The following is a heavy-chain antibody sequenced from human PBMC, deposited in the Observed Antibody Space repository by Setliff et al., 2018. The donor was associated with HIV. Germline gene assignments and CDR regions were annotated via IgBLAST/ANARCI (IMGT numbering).Heavy chain of an antibody. V-gene: IGHV4-34*01. J-gene: IGHJ4*02. Sequence: SETLSLTCAVYGGSFSGYYWAWIRQPPGKGLEWIGEINHSGSTNYNPSLKSRVTMSVDTSKNQFSLKLNSMTAADTAVYFCARKVGGDFDYWGQGTLVTVSS. CDR1: GGSFSGYY. CDR2: INHSGST. D-gene: IGHD4-17*01. CDR3: ARKVGGDFDY.